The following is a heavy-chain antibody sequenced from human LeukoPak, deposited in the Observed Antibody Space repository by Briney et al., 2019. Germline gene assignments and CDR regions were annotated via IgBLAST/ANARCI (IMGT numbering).Heavy chain of an antibody. D-gene: IGHD3-10*01. CDR3: AKAGGFGELLSHYYFDY. V-gene: IGHV3-23*01. J-gene: IGHJ4*02. CDR1: GFTFSSFA. Sequence: PGGSLSLSCAASGFTFSSFAMTWVRQAPGKGLEWVSAISGSGTYSYYADSVKGRFTISRDSSKNTLFLQMNSLRAEDTAVYYCAKAGGFGELLSHYYFDYWGQETLVTVSS. CDR2: ISGSGTYS.